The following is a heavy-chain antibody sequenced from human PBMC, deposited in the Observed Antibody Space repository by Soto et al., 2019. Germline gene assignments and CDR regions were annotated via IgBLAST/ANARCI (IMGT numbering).Heavy chain of an antibody. CDR1: GGSISSYY. CDR2: IYTSGST. D-gene: IGHD5-18*01. V-gene: IGHV4-4*07. J-gene: IGHJ4*02. CDR3: AATAMVKRGFDY. Sequence: LSLTCTVSGGSISSYYWSWIRQPAGKGLEWIGRIYTSGSTNYNPSLKSRVTTSVDTSKNQFSLKLSSVTAADTAVYYCAATAMVKRGFDYWGQGTLVTVSS.